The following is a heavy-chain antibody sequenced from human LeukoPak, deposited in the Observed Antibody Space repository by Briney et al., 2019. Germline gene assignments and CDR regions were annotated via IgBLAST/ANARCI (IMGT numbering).Heavy chain of an antibody. Sequence: SETLSLTCTVAGGSISSYYWSWIRQPPGKGLEWIGYIYYSGSTNYNPSLKSRVTISVDTSKNQFSLKLSSVTAADTAVYYCARESLGGSYFDYWGQGTLVTVSS. V-gene: IGHV4-59*01. CDR1: GGSISSYY. CDR3: ARESLGGSYFDY. CDR2: IYYSGST. J-gene: IGHJ4*02. D-gene: IGHD1-26*01.